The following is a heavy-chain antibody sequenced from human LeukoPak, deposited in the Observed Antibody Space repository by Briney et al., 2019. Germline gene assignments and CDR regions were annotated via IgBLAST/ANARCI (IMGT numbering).Heavy chain of an antibody. D-gene: IGHD3-3*01. J-gene: IGHJ5*02. V-gene: IGHV3-30*18. CDR3: AKDAYYDFWLNWFDP. Sequence: GGSLRLSCAASGFTFKTYGMHWVRQAPGKGLEWVAVISYDGSNKYYADSVKGRFTISRDNSKNTLYLQMNSLRAEDTAVYYCAKDAYYDFWLNWFDPWGQGTLVTVSS. CDR2: ISYDGSNK. CDR1: GFTFKTYG.